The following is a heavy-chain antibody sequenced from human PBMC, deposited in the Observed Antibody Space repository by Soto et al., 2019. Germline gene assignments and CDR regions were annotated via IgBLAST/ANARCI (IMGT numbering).Heavy chain of an antibody. CDR2: ISGSGGST. CDR3: TRAPDGNNVDY. Sequence: GGSLRLSCAASGFTFSSYAMSWVRQAPGKGLEWVSAISGSGGSTYYADSVKGRFTISRDDSKSTAFLQMNSLRTEDTALYFCTRAPDGNNVDYWGQGTLVTVSS. CDR1: GFTFSSYA. V-gene: IGHV3-23*01. J-gene: IGHJ4*02. D-gene: IGHD6-13*01.